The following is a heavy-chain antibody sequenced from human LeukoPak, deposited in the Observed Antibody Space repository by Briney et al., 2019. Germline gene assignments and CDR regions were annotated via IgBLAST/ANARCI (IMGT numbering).Heavy chain of an antibody. Sequence: SVKVSCKASGGTFSSYAISWVRQAPGQGLEWMGRIIPILGIANYAQKFQGRVTITADKSTSTAYMELSSLRSEDTAVYYCAKDGPDRYSGYSDYWGQGTLVTVSS. CDR1: GGTFSSYA. CDR2: IIPILGIA. CDR3: AKDGPDRYSGYSDY. J-gene: IGHJ4*02. V-gene: IGHV1-69*04. D-gene: IGHD5-12*01.